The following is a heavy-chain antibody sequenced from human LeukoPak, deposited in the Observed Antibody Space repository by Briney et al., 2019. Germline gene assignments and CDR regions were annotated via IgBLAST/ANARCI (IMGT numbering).Heavy chain of an antibody. Sequence: GGSLRLSCAASGFTFSNYAMHWVRQAPGKGLEYVSAIGTDVRTTLYANSVKDRFTISRDNSKSTLYLQMDSLRVEDMAVHYCAREAYSSGRAGCFDYWGRGTLVTVSS. CDR2: IGTDVRTT. V-gene: IGHV3-64*01. D-gene: IGHD6-25*01. CDR1: GFTFSNYA. CDR3: AREAYSSGRAGCFDY. J-gene: IGHJ4*02.